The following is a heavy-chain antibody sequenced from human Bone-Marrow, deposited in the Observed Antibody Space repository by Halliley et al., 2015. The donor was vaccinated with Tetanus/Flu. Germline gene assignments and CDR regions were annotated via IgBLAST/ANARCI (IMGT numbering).Heavy chain of an antibody. CDR3: ARQQYYYDGSGYETLGYFDH. CDR1: GGSISSYY. CDR2: IYYSGIT. D-gene: IGHD3-22*01. Sequence: LRLSCTVSGGSISSYYWSWTRQPPGKGLEWIGYIYYSGITKYNPSLKSRVTISVDTSNNHFSLRLSSVTAADTAVYFCARQQYYYDGSGYETLGYFDHWGQGTLATVSS. J-gene: IGHJ4*02. V-gene: IGHV4-59*08.